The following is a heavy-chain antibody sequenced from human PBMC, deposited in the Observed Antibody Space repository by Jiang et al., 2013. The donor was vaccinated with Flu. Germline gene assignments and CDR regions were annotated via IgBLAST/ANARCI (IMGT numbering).Heavy chain of an antibody. J-gene: IGHJ4*02. D-gene: IGHD3-3*01. V-gene: IGHV1-46*01. Sequence: SGAEVKKPGASVKVSCKASGYTFTSYYMHWVRQAPGQGLEWMGIINPSGGSTSYAQKFQGRVTMTRDTSTSTVYMELGSLRSEDTAVYYCARDKRVVMRVYYFDYWGQGTLVTVSS. CDR1: GYTFTSYY. CDR2: INPSGGST. CDR3: ARDKRVVMRVYYFDY.